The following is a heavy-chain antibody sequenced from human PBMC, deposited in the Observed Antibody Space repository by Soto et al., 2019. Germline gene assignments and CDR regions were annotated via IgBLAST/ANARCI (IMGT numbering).Heavy chain of an antibody. J-gene: IGHJ4*02. V-gene: IGHV3-33*01. D-gene: IGHD5-12*01. Sequence: PGGSLRLSCAASGFTFSSYGMHWVRQAPGKGLEWAAVIWYDGSNKYYADSVKGRFTISRDNSKNTLYLQMNSLRAEDTAVYYCARDTRYSGYDWGYFDYWGQGTLVTVSS. CDR3: ARDTRYSGYDWGYFDY. CDR2: IWYDGSNK. CDR1: GFTFSSYG.